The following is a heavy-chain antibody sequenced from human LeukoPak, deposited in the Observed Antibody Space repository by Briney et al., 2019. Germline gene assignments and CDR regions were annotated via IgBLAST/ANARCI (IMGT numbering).Heavy chain of an antibody. V-gene: IGHV3-11*04. Sequence: PGGSLRLSCAASGFTFTDYYMSWIRQAPGKGLEWLSYISSSGSTIYYADSVKGRFTISRDNAKNSLYLQMNSLRAEDTAVYYCARGYGSGSYYTGNWFDPWGQGTLVTVSS. D-gene: IGHD3-10*01. CDR1: GFTFTDYY. CDR3: ARGYGSGSYYTGNWFDP. J-gene: IGHJ5*02. CDR2: ISSSGSTI.